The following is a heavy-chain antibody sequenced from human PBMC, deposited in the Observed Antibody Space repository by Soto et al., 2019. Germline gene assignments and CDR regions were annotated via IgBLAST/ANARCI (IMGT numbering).Heavy chain of an antibody. V-gene: IGHV1-3*01. CDR3: ASSRITMVLCGMGV. J-gene: IGHJ6*02. Sequence: ASVKVSCKASGYTFTSYAMHWVRQAPGQRLEGMGWINAGNGNTKYSQKFQGRVTITSDTSASTAYMELSSLRSEDTAVYYCASSRITMVLCGMGVWGQATTVTAAS. D-gene: IGHD3-10*01. CDR1: GYTFTSYA. CDR2: INAGNGNT.